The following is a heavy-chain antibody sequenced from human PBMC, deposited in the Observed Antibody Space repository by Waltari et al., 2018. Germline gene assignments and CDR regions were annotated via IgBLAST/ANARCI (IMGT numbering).Heavy chain of an antibody. CDR3: SRARDEDTAMVFFDH. D-gene: IGHD5-18*01. V-gene: IGHV3-66*02. CDR1: GFTVSTTP. Sequence: DVQLVESGGGLVHPGGSLRLSCAAPGFTVSTTPMSWVRQAPGKGLEWVSIIYPAGSTYNADSVVGRFTISRDVSQNTLHLQMNNLRPEDTAVYYCSRARDEDTAMVFFDHWGQGTLVSVSS. CDR2: IYPAGST. J-gene: IGHJ4*02.